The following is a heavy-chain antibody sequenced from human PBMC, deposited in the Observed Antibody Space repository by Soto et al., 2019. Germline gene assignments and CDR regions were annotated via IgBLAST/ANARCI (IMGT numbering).Heavy chain of an antibody. D-gene: IGHD4-4*01. J-gene: IGHJ6*03. CDR1: GFTFSSYG. V-gene: IGHV3-30*18. CDR3: AKDGPHTVTEIYYYYMDV. CDR2: ISYDGSNK. Sequence: GGSLRLSCAASGFTFSSYGMHWVRQAPGKGLEWVAVISYDGSNKYYADSVKGRFTISRDNSKNTLYLQMNSLRAEDTAVYYCAKDGPHTVTEIYYYYMDVWGKGTTVTVSS.